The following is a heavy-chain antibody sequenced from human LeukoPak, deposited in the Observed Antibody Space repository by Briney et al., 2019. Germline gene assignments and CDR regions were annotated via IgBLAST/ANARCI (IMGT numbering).Heavy chain of an antibody. CDR2: INQDGSEK. CDR3: VSYSSSWYYFDS. Sequence: PGGSLRLSCAASRFTFSTYWMSWVRQAPVKGLEWVAYINQDGSEKYYVDSVEGRFTISRDNAKKSLYLQMNSLRAEDTAVYYCVSYSSSWYYFDSWGQGTLVTVSS. CDR1: RFTFSTYW. V-gene: IGHV3-7*01. J-gene: IGHJ4*02. D-gene: IGHD6-13*01.